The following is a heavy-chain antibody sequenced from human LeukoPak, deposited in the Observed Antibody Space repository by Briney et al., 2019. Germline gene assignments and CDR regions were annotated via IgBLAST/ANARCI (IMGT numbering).Heavy chain of an antibody. Sequence: SETLSLTCAVSGFATSSGYYCGWIRHPPGKGREWIGSIYHSGSTYYNPSLKSRVTISVDTSKNQFSLKLSSVTAADRAVYYCARDCATVRGDDAFDSWGQGTMVTVSS. CDR3: ARDCATVRGDDAFDS. CDR2: IYHSGST. J-gene: IGHJ3*02. CDR1: GFATSSGYY. V-gene: IGHV4-38-2*02. D-gene: IGHD3-10*01.